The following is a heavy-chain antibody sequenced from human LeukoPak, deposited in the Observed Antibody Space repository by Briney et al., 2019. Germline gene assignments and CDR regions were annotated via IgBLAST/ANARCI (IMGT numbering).Heavy chain of an antibody. CDR2: ISSSSSYI. CDR3: AKGGVRGDIVVVPAALLGWFDP. V-gene: IGHV3-21*01. D-gene: IGHD2-2*01. J-gene: IGHJ5*02. Sequence: GGSLRLSCAASGFTFSSYSMNWVRQAPGKGLEWVSSISSSSSYIYYADSVKGRFTISRDNAKNSLYLQMNSLRAEDTAVYYCAKGGVRGDIVVVPAALLGWFDPWGQGTLVTVSS. CDR1: GFTFSSYS.